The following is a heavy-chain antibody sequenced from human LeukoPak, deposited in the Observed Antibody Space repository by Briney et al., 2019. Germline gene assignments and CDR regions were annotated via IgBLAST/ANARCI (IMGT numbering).Heavy chain of an antibody. CDR1: GGSISSSSYY. J-gene: IGHJ6*03. D-gene: IGHD5-18*01. V-gene: IGHV4-39*07. CDR3: ARIPREIQLWSGYYYYYMDV. CDR2: IHYSGST. Sequence: SETLSLTCTVSGGSISSSSYYWGWIRQPPGKGLEWIGSIHYSGSTYYTPSLKSRVTISVDTSKNQFSLKLSSVTAADTAVYYCARIPREIQLWSGYYYYYMDVWGKGTTVTISS.